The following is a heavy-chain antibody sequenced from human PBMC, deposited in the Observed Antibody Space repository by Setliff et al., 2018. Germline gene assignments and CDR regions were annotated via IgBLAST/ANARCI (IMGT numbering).Heavy chain of an antibody. Sequence: SETLSLTCEVSGASFSDYYWTWIRQSPGKGLEWIGEINQSGSTNYNPSLKSRVTISVDTSKDQFSLKLSSVAAADTAVYYCARVIDAFYNYPDVWGKGTTVTVSS. CDR3: ARVIDAFYNYPDV. CDR1: GASFSDYY. J-gene: IGHJ6*04. D-gene: IGHD2-21*01. V-gene: IGHV4-34*01. CDR2: INQSGST.